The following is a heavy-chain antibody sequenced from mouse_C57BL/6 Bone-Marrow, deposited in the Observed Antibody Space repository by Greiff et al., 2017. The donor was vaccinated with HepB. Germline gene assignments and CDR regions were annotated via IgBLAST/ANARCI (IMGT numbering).Heavy chain of an antibody. CDR1: GYTFTSYW. D-gene: IGHD2-12*01. Sequence: QVQLQQPGAELVKPGASVKLSCKASGYTFTSYWMHWVKQRPGQGLEWIGMIHPNSGSTNYNEKFKSKATLTVDKSSSTAYMQLSSLTSEDSAVSYCEREGAYYSERYFDVWGTGATVTVAS. CDR3: EREGAYYSERYFDV. V-gene: IGHV1-64*01. CDR2: IHPNSGST. J-gene: IGHJ1*03.